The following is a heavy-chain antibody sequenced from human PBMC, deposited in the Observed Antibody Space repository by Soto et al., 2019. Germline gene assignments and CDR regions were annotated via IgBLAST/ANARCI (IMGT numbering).Heavy chain of an antibody. V-gene: IGHV4-59*08. CDR2: IYYSGST. CDR3: ARHDLTGYFPDY. Sequence: SETLSLTCTVSGASISSYYWSWIRQPPGKGLEWIGYIYYSGSTNYNPSLKNRVTISVDTSKNQFSLKLSSVTAADTAVYYCARHDLTGYFPDYWGQGTLVTVSS. CDR1: GASISSYY. J-gene: IGHJ4*02. D-gene: IGHD3-9*01.